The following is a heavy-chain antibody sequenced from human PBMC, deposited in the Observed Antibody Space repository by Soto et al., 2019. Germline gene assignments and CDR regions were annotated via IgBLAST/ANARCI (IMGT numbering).Heavy chain of an antibody. CDR2: IYYSGGT. CDR3: ARVLIFGVALYYFDY. CDR1: GGSISSGDYY. V-gene: IGHV4-30-4*01. Sequence: PSETLSLTCTVSGGSISSGDYYWSWIRQPPGKGLEWIGYIYYSGGTYYNPSLKSRVTISVDTSKNQFSLKLSSVTAADTAVYYCARVLIFGVALYYFDYWGQGTLVTVSS. D-gene: IGHD3-3*01. J-gene: IGHJ4*02.